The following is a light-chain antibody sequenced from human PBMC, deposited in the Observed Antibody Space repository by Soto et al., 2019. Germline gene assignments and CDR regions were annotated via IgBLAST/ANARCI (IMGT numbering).Light chain of an antibody. V-gene: IGKV4-1*01. CDR1: QSVFYSSNNNNY. Sequence: DIVMTQSPDSLAVSLAERATTNCKSSQSVFYSSNNNNYLAWYQQKPGQPPKLLIYWASTRESGVPDRFSGSGSGTDFTLTISSLQAEDVAVYYCQQYYSTPLTFGGGTKVEIK. J-gene: IGKJ4*01. CDR3: QQYYSTPLT. CDR2: WAS.